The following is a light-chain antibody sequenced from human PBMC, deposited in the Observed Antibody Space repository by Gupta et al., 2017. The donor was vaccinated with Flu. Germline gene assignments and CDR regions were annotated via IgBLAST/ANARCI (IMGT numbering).Light chain of an antibody. CDR2: GAT. J-gene: IGKJ2*01. CDR1: GRNASY. V-gene: IGKV1-39*01. CDR3: QQCENAPQT. Sequence: PSALLASGGSRATNASQANGRNASYLNRKQEKPGKAPNFLIYGATRVQHGISARFSGSGSGTEFTLTISSLQPEDFANYYCQQCENAPQTFGQGTKVEIK.